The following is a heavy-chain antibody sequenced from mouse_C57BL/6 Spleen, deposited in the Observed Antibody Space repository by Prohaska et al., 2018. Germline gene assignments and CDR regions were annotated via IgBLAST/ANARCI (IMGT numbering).Heavy chain of an antibody. J-gene: IGHJ3*01. CDR2: IYPSVSYT. Sequence: QVQLQQPGAELVMPGASVKLSCKASGYTFTSYWMPWVKQRPGQGLEWIVEIYPSVSYTNYNQKFKGKATLTVDKSSSTAYMQLSSLTSEDSAVYYCARLATEAYWGQGTLVTVSA. CDR1: GYTFTSYW. V-gene: IGHV1-69*01. CDR3: ARLATEAY. D-gene: IGHD1-1*01.